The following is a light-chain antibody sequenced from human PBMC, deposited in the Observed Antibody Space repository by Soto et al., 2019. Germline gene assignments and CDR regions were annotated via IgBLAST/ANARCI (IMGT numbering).Light chain of an antibody. J-gene: IGLJ1*01. Sequence: QSVLTRPASVSGSPGQASSISCTGTSSDVGSYNLVSWYQQHPGKAPKLMIYEVSKRPSGVSNRFSGSKSGNTASLTISGLQAEDEADYYCCSYAGSSTFDVFGTGTKVTVL. CDR2: EVS. V-gene: IGLV2-23*02. CDR1: SSDVGSYNL. CDR3: CSYAGSSTFDV.